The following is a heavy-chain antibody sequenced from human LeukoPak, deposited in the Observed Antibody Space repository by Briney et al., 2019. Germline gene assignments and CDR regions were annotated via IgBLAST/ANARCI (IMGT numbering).Heavy chain of an antibody. CDR3: AKDRGYYYGSGNYSSYFDY. D-gene: IGHD3-10*01. CDR1: GFTFSSYG. CDR2: ISYDGSNK. Sequence: PGRSLRLSCAASGFTFSSYGMHWVRQAPGKGLEWVAVISYDGSNKYYADSVKGRFTISRDNSKNTLYLQMNSLRAEDTAVYYCAKDRGYYYGSGNYSSYFDYWGQGTLVTVSS. V-gene: IGHV3-30*18. J-gene: IGHJ4*02.